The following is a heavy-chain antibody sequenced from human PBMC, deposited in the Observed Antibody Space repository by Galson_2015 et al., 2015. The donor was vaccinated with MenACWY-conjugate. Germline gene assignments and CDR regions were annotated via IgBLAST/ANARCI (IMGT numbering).Heavy chain of an antibody. Sequence: SLRLSCAASGFTFSTSRMNWVRQAPGKGLEWVSYISGSSGSIYYADSVKGRFTISRNNARNSLYLQMNSLGAEDTAVYYCARDWGGSWNSYYYGMDVWGQGTTVTVSS. CDR2: ISGSSGSI. CDR1: GFTFSTSR. CDR3: ARDWGGSWNSYYYGMDV. J-gene: IGHJ6*02. V-gene: IGHV3-48*04. D-gene: IGHD2-15*01.